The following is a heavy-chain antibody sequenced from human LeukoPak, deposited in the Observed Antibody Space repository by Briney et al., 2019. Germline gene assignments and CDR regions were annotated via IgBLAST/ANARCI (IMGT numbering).Heavy chain of an antibody. Sequence: GASVKVSCKASGDTFSGYAISWVRQAPGQGLEWMGGIIPIFGTANYAQKFQGRVTITADESTSTAYMELSSLRSEDTAVYYCASDYGSGSNIDYWGQGTLVTVSS. CDR1: GDTFSGYA. V-gene: IGHV1-69*13. D-gene: IGHD3-10*01. CDR3: ASDYGSGSNIDY. J-gene: IGHJ4*02. CDR2: IIPIFGTA.